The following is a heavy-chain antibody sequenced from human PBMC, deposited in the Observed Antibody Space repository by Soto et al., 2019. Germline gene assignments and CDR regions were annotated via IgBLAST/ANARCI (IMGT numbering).Heavy chain of an antibody. D-gene: IGHD6-6*01. CDR3: ARDWAYSSSIDY. Sequence: GGSLRLSCAASGFSFSTYNMNWVRQAPGKGLEWVSSIGSSSSYIYYADSVKGRFTISRDNAKNSLYLQMNSLRAEDTAVYYCARDWAYSSSIDYWGQGTLVTVSS. V-gene: IGHV3-21*01. CDR1: GFSFSTYN. J-gene: IGHJ4*02. CDR2: IGSSSSYI.